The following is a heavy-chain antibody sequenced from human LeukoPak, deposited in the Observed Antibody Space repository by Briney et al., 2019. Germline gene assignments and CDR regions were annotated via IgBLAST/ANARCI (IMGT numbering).Heavy chain of an antibody. CDR1: GGTFSGYY. CDR3: ARRITMVRGFNY. Sequence: SETLSLTCAVNGGTFSGYYWSWIRQPPGKGLEWIGEINHSGSTNYNPSLKSRVTISVDTSKNQFSLKLSSVTAADTAVYYCARRITMVRGFNYWGQGTLVTVSS. J-gene: IGHJ4*02. V-gene: IGHV4-34*01. D-gene: IGHD3-10*01. CDR2: INHSGST.